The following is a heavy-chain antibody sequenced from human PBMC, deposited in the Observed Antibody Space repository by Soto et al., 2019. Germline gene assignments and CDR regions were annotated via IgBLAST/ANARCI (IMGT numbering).Heavy chain of an antibody. V-gene: IGHV1-24*01. D-gene: IGHD2-15*01. CDR2: FDHEDGKT. CDR3: ATVPCVTRYCSGGSCYRDAFDI. Sequence: ASVNVSCKISGYTITELSIHCVRQTPKKGLERMGGFDHEDGKTIYAQKFQGRVTMTEDTSTDTAYMELSSLRSEDTAVYYCATVPCVTRYCSGGSCYRDAFDIWGQGTMVTVSS. J-gene: IGHJ3*02. CDR1: GYTITELS.